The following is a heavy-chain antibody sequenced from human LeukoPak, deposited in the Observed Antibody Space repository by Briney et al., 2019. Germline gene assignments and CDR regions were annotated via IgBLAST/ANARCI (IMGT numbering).Heavy chain of an antibody. J-gene: IGHJ4*02. CDR1: GGSISSSTYY. CDR2: IYYSGST. CDR3: ASESVRGVDYFDY. D-gene: IGHD3-10*01. V-gene: IGHV4-39*01. Sequence: SETLSLTCTVSGGSISSSTYYWGWIRQSPGKGLEWIGSIYYSGSTYYSPSLKSRLTMSVDTSKNQFSLKLSSVIAADTAVYYCASESVRGVDYFDYWGQGTLVTVSS.